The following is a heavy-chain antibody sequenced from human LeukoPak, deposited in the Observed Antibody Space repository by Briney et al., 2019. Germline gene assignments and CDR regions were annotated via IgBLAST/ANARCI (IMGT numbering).Heavy chain of an antibody. CDR2: IYYSGST. J-gene: IGHJ5*02. CDR1: GGSISSYY. Sequence: PSETLSLTCTVSGGSISSYYWSWIRQPPGKGLEWIGYIYYSGSTNYNPSLKSRVTISVDTSKNQFSLKLSSVTAADTAVYYCARDLSIAAATTRFDPWGQGTLVTVSS. V-gene: IGHV4-59*01. CDR3: ARDLSIAAATTRFDP. D-gene: IGHD6-13*01.